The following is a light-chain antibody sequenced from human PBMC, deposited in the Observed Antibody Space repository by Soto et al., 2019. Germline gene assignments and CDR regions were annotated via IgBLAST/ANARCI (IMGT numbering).Light chain of an antibody. CDR1: SNDVGAFDY. CDR2: DVS. J-gene: IGLJ2*01. V-gene: IGLV2-14*03. CDR3: SSHTSSSTVV. Sequence: QSALSQPASVSGSPGQSISMSCTGTSNDVGAFDYVSWYQQHPGRAPKLLIYDVSNRPSGVTDRFSGSKSGSTASLTISGLQTEDEAEYYCSSHTSSSTVVFGGGTKVTVL.